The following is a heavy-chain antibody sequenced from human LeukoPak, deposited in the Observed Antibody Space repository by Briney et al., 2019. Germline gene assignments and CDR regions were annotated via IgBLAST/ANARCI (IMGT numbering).Heavy chain of an antibody. CDR2: INSDGSST. CDR3: ARVWSSSSYDAFDI. V-gene: IGHV3-74*01. Sequence: GGSLRLSCAASGFTFSSYWMHWVRQAPEKGLVWVSRINSDGSSTSYADSVKGRFTISRDNAKNTLYLQMNSLRAEDTAVYYCARVWSSSSYDAFDIWGQGTMVTVSS. D-gene: IGHD6-13*01. CDR1: GFTFSSYW. J-gene: IGHJ3*02.